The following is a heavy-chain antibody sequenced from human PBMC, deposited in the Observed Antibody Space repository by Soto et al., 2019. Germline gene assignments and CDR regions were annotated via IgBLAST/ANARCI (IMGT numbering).Heavy chain of an antibody. CDR3: ATGRDGYNFDYFDY. D-gene: IGHD5-12*01. CDR1: GGTFSSYT. V-gene: IGHV1-69*02. CDR2: IIPILGIA. Sequence: QVQLVQSGAEVKKPGSSVKVSCKASGGTFSSYTISWVRQAPGQGLEWMGRIIPILGIANYAQKFQGRVTITADKATSTAYMELSSLRSEDTAVYYWATGRDGYNFDYFDYWGQGTLVTVSS. J-gene: IGHJ4*02.